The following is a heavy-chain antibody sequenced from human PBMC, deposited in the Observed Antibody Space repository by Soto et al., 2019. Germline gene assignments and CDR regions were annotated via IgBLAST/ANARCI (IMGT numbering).Heavy chain of an antibody. J-gene: IGHJ6*02. D-gene: IGHD3-22*01. Sequence: ASVKVSCKASGGTFSSYAISWVRQAPGQGLEWMGGIIPIFGTANYAQKFQGRVTITADESTSTAYMELSSLRSEVTAVYYCARESGYYDSSGYYYVGYHYYRLDVWGQGTTVTLAS. CDR2: IIPIFGTA. CDR1: GGTFSSYA. V-gene: IGHV1-69*13. CDR3: ARESGYYDSSGYYYVGYHYYRLDV.